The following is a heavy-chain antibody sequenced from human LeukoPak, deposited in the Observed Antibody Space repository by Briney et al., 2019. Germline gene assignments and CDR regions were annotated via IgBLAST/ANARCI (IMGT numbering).Heavy chain of an antibody. D-gene: IGHD1-7*01. V-gene: IGHV3-66*01. CDR3: AGSSPFGTTNF. CDR2: IYSGGRT. Sequence: PGGSLRVSCAASGITVSSVHMSWVRQAPGQGLEWVSYIYSGGRTYYAASVKGRFSISRDNSKNTLYLQMNSLRAEDTAVYYCAGSSPFGTTNFWGQGTLVTVSS. J-gene: IGHJ4*02. CDR1: GITVSSVH.